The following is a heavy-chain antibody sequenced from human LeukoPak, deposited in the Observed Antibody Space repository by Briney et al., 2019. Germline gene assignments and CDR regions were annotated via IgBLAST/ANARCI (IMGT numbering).Heavy chain of an antibody. V-gene: IGHV4-38-2*02. J-gene: IGHJ5*02. CDR2: IYHSGST. CDR3: ARDSAEKDIVVVPAAMDWFDP. Sequence: SETLSLTCTVSGYSISSGYYWGWIRQPPGKGLEWIGSIYHSGSTYYNPSIKSRVTISVDTSKNQFSLKLSSVTAADTAVYYCARDSAEKDIVVVPAAMDWFDPWGQGTLVTVSS. CDR1: GYSISSGYY. D-gene: IGHD2-2*01.